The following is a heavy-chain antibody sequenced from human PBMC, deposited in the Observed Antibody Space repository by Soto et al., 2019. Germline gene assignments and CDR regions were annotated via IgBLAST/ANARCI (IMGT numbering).Heavy chain of an antibody. CDR1: GYSFTSYW. CDR3: ATYEIYYGSGSYYKGGEY. D-gene: IGHD3-10*01. V-gene: IGHV5-10-1*03. J-gene: IGHJ4*02. CDR2: IDPSDSYT. Sequence: EVQLVQSGAEVKKPGESLRISCKGSGYSFTSYWISWVRQMPGKGLEWMGRIDPSDSYTNYSPSFQGHVTISADKSISTAYLQWNRLKASDTAMYYCATYEIYYGSGSYYKGGEYWGEGTLVTVSS.